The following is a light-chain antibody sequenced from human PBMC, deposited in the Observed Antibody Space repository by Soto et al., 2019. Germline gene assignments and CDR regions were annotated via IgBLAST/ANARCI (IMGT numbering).Light chain of an antibody. V-gene: IGKV1-9*01. Sequence: IQLTQSPSALSASGGDRVTITCRASQGIGSNLAWYLQKPGEAPKLLVYGASTLQGGVPSRFSGSGSGTLFTLTITSLQTEDFATYFCQQSNSYPLTFGGGTKV. CDR2: GAS. J-gene: IGKJ4*01. CDR3: QQSNSYPLT. CDR1: QGIGSN.